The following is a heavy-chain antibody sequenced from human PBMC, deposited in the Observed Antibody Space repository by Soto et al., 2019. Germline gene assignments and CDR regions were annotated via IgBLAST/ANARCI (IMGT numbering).Heavy chain of an antibody. V-gene: IGHV1-2*02. CDR1: GYTLTAKY. CDR2: INPSSGGT. D-gene: IGHD6-13*01. Sequence: DSVKVSCKASGYTLTAKYVHLVRQAPGQGLEWMGWINPSSGGTKEAQKFRGRVTMTRDTSISAAYMELSRLTSYDTAVYYCAKGGSSWTEWFDPWGQGTLVTVSS. CDR3: AKGGSSWTEWFDP. J-gene: IGHJ5*02.